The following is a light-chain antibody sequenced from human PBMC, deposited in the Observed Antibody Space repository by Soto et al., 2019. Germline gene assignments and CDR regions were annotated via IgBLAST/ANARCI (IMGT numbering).Light chain of an antibody. V-gene: IGLV2-14*01. CDR2: EVS. CDR1: SSDVGVYNY. Sequence: QSALTQPASVSGSPGQSITISCTGTSSDVGVYNYVSWYQQHPGKAPKLMICEVSNRPSGVSNRFSGSKSGNTASLTISGLRAEDEADYYCTSFTTSSIWVFGGGTQLTVL. J-gene: IGLJ3*02. CDR3: TSFTTSSIWV.